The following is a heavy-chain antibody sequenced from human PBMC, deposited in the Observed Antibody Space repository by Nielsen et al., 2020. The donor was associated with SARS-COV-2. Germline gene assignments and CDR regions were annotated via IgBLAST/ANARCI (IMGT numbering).Heavy chain of an antibody. J-gene: IGHJ6*02. CDR3: ARERTTVTTRFIFYYYGMDV. Sequence: WIRQSPGKGLEWVSYISSSSSTIYYADSVKGRFTISRDNAKNSLYLQMNSLRDEDTAVYYCARERTTVTTRFIFYYYGMDVWGQGTTVTVSS. V-gene: IGHV3-48*02. CDR2: ISSSSSTI. D-gene: IGHD4-17*01.